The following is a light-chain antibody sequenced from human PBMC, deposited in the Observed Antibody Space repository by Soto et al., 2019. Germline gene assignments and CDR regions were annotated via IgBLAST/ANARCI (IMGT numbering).Light chain of an antibody. V-gene: IGKV3-20*01. Sequence: EIVLTQSPGTLSLSPGERATLSCRASPSLTNSYLAWYQQKPGQSTRLLIYGASIRAAGIPDRFSGSGAGTDFTLTISRLEHEDFAVYYCQQYGRSLYTFGQGTKLEIK. J-gene: IGKJ2*01. CDR2: GAS. CDR3: QQYGRSLYT. CDR1: PSLTNSY.